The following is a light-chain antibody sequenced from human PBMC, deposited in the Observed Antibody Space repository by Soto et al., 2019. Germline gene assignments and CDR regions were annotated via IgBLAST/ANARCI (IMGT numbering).Light chain of an antibody. V-gene: IGKV3-20*01. CDR1: NSVSSSY. CDR2: GAS. Sequence: EIVLTQSPGTLSLSPGERATLSCRASNSVSSSYLAWYQQKPGQAPRLLIYGASSRATGIPDRFSVSGSGTDFTLTISILESEVFAVDYRQQYGSSPSTFAQGTKVDI. J-gene: IGKJ3*01. CDR3: QQYGSSPST.